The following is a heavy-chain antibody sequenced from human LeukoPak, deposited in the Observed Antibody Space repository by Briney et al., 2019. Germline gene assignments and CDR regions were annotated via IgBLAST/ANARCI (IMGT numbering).Heavy chain of an antibody. V-gene: IGHV1-58*02. CDR2: IVVGSGNT. J-gene: IGHJ3*02. D-gene: IGHD3-22*01. CDR3: AAQGYYYDSSGYFVPDAFDI. CDR1: GFSFTSSA. Sequence: SVKVSCKASGFSFTSSAMQWVRQARGQRLEWIGWIVVGSGNTNYAQKFQERVTITRDMSTSTAYMELSSLRSEDTAVYYCAAQGYYYDSSGYFVPDAFDIWGQGTMVTVSS.